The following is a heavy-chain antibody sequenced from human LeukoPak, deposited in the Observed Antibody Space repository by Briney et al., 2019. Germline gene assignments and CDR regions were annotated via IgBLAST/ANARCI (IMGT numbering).Heavy chain of an antibody. CDR3: ATGYCSGGSCYPQLNY. CDR1: GGSISSGSYY. J-gene: IGHJ4*02. CDR2: IYTSGST. D-gene: IGHD2-15*01. V-gene: IGHV4-61*02. Sequence: SQTLSLTCTVSGGSISSGSYYWSWIRQPAGKGLEWIGRIYTSGSTNYNPSLKSRVTISVDTSKNQFSLKLSSVTAADTAVYYCATGYCSGGSCYPQLNYWGQGTLVTVSS.